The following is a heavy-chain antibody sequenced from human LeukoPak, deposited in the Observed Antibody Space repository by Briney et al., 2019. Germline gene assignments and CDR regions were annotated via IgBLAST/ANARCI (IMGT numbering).Heavy chain of an antibody. D-gene: IGHD3-10*01. CDR3: ARDHRGSYYGSGNYYYLDV. CDR1: GGTYNNYA. CDR2: ILPVFGTS. J-gene: IGHJ6*03. Sequence: SVTLSCKSSGGTYNNYAITWVWQAPGPGLELVGGILPVFGTSNYAQRFQGRVTITADESTGTTYMELSSLRSEDTAVYYCARDHRGSYYGSGNYYYLDVWGKGTTVTVSS. V-gene: IGHV1-69*13.